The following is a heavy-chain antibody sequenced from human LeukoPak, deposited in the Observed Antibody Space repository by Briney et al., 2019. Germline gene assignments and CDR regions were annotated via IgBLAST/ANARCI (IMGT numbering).Heavy chain of an antibody. V-gene: IGHV1-69*05. Sequence: ASVKVSCKASGGTFSSYAISWVRQAPGQGLEWMGGIIPIFGTANYAQKFQGRVTITTDESTSTAYMELSSLRSEDTAVYYCARGVQYSNYLPVTYYYYYYYMDVWGKGTTVTVSS. CDR2: IIPIFGTA. D-gene: IGHD4-11*01. CDR1: GGTFSSYA. J-gene: IGHJ6*03. CDR3: ARGVQYSNYLPVTYYYYYYYMDV.